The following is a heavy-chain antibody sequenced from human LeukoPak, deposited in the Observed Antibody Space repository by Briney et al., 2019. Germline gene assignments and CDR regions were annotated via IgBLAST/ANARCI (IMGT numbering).Heavy chain of an antibody. Sequence: GGSLRLSCAASGFTFIDYDMHWVRQVIGKGLEWVAAIGIRGDTHYSGSVKGRFTISRENAESSLYLQMNSLRDEDTAAYYCARGGIQVSGIDEFDYWGQGTLVTVSS. CDR1: GFTFIDYD. J-gene: IGHJ4*02. D-gene: IGHD6-19*01. CDR2: IGIRGDT. CDR3: ARGGIQVSGIDEFDY. V-gene: IGHV3-13*01.